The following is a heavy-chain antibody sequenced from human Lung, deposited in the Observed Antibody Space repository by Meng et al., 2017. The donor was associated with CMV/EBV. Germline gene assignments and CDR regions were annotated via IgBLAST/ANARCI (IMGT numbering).Heavy chain of an antibody. CDR2: IYYSGST. CDR1: GGSSSSYY. D-gene: IGHD3-10*01. J-gene: IGHJ6*02. CDR3: ARGSGYYGSGSYYSRYYYGMDV. V-gene: IGHV4-59*01. Sequence: XXXLTXAVSGGSSSSYYWSWIRQPPGKRLEWIGYIYYSGSTSYNPSLKSRVTISVDTSKNQFSLKLSSVTAADTAVYYCARGSGYYGSGSYYSRYYYGMDVWGQGTTVTVSS.